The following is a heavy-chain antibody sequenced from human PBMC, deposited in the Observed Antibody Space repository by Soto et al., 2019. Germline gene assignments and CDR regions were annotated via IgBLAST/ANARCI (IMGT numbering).Heavy chain of an antibody. CDR2: ISGSGDST. Sequence: EVQLLESGGGLVQPGGSLRLSCAASGFTFSSYAINWVRQAPGKGLEWVSVISGSGDSTYYADSVKGRFTISRDNSKNTLYLQMNSLRAEDTAVYYCARRNSGWYFDLWGRGTLFTVSS. D-gene: IGHD4-4*01. V-gene: IGHV3-23*01. CDR1: GFTFSSYA. J-gene: IGHJ2*01. CDR3: ARRNSGWYFDL.